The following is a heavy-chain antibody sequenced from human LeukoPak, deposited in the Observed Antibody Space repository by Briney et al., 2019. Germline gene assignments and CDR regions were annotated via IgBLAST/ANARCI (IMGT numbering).Heavy chain of an antibody. J-gene: IGHJ6*03. D-gene: IGHD6-13*01. CDR3: ARISSSWYRYMDV. Sequence: SETLSLTCAVYGGSFSGYYWSWIRQPPGKGLEWIGEINHSGSTNYNPSLKSRVTISVDTSKNQFSLKLSSVTAADTAVYYCARISSSWYRYMDVWGKGTTVTVSS. V-gene: IGHV4-34*01. CDR1: GGSFSGYY. CDR2: INHSGST.